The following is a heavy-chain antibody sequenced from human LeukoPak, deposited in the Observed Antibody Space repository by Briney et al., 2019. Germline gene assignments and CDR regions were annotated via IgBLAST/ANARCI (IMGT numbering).Heavy chain of an antibody. CDR1: GFTFSSYG. CDR3: ANLATVTTRGVFDI. J-gene: IGHJ3*02. Sequence: GGSLRLSCAASGFTFSSYGMHWVRQAPGKGLEWVAVISYDGSNKYNEDSVKGRFTISRDNSKNTLYLQMNSLRAEDTAVYYCANLATVTTRGVFDIWGQGTMVTVSS. D-gene: IGHD4-17*01. CDR2: ISYDGSNK. V-gene: IGHV3-30*18.